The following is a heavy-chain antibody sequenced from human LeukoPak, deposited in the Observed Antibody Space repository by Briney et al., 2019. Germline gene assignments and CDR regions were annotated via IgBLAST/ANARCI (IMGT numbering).Heavy chain of an antibody. CDR3: AKARAYPTPFDS. CDR2: ISTYGTTI. V-gene: IGHV3-11*04. CDR1: WFTFSESC. D-gene: IGHD3-16*01. J-gene: IGHJ4*02. Sequence: GPSESPFWPPSWFTFSESCTSCIRRSPRRGLEWLSCISTYGTTIYYAVSVKGRFTTSRDNAKTSLYMQMNSLRAEDTAVYFCAKARAYPTPFDSWGQGTLVTVSS.